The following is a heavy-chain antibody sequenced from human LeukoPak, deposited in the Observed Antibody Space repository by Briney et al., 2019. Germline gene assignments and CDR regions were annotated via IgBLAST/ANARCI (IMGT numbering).Heavy chain of an antibody. CDR1: GYTLTELS. V-gene: IGHV1-24*01. D-gene: IGHD1-26*01. CDR3: ATETITAYSGSYRDAFDI. Sequence: ASVKVSCKVSGYTLTELSMHWVRQAPGKGLEWMGGFDPEDGETIYAQKFRGRVTMTEDTSTDTAYMELSSLRSEDTAVYYCATETITAYSGSYRDAFDIWGQGTMVTVSS. J-gene: IGHJ3*02. CDR2: FDPEDGET.